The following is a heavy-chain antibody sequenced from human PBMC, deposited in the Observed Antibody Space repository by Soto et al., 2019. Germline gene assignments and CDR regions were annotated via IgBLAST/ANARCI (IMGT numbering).Heavy chain of an antibody. Sequence: ASLKVSCKASGYTYNSYGITWVRQAPGQGLEWMGWISGFNGNTNYAADLQGRVTMTTDTSTSTAYMELRGLRSDDTAVYYCARIGVSSGHESPDFDSWGQGTLVTVSS. J-gene: IGHJ4*02. D-gene: IGHD6-6*01. CDR1: GYTYNSYG. V-gene: IGHV1-18*01. CDR2: ISGFNGNT. CDR3: ARIGVSSGHESPDFDS.